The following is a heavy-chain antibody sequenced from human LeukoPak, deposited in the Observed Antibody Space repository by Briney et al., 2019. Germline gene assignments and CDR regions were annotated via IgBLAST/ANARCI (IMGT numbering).Heavy chain of an antibody. J-gene: IGHJ4*02. CDR3: ARDYCSSTSCLFDY. D-gene: IGHD2-2*01. CDR2: VNPNSGDT. V-gene: IGHV1-2*06. CDR1: GYTFTGYH. Sequence: ASVKVSRKASGYTFTGYHMHWVRQAPGQGLEWMGRVNPNSGDTNYAQKFQGRVTMTRDTSISTAYMELSRLRSDDTAVYYCARDYCSSTSCLFDYWGQGTLVTVSS.